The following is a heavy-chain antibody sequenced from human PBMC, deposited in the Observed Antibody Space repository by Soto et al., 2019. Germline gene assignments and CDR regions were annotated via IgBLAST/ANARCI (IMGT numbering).Heavy chain of an antibody. CDR2: IDPSDSYT. CDR1: GYSFTNYW. CDR3: ARLRATNYYYYGMDV. V-gene: IGHV5-10-1*01. Sequence: GESLKISCKGSGYSFTNYWIGWVRQMPGKGLEWMGRIDPSDSYTKYSPSFQGHVTISADKSISTAYLQWSSLKASDTAMYYCARLRATNYYYYGMDVWGQGTTVTVSS. J-gene: IGHJ6*02. D-gene: IGHD2-8*01.